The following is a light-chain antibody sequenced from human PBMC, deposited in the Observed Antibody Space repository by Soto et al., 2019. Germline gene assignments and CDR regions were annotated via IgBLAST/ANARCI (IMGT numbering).Light chain of an antibody. CDR3: SAYASSRDIF. CDR1: SSDVGGYKY. Sequence: QSVLTQPASVSGSPGQSITISCTGTSSDVGGYKYVSWYQQHPGKAPKLMLYEVSNRPSGVSNRFSGSKSGNTASLTISGLRAEDEADYYCSAYASSRDIFFGGGTKLTVL. J-gene: IGLJ2*01. V-gene: IGLV2-14*01. CDR2: EVS.